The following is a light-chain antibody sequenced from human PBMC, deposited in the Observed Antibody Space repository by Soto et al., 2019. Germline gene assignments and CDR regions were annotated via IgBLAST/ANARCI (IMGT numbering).Light chain of an antibody. CDR3: QQRSKWPIT. CDR1: QGISSY. CDR2: AAS. Sequence: IQLTQSPSFLSASVGARVPITCRASQGISSYLAWYQQKPGKAPKLLIYAASTLQSGVPSRFSGSGSGTEFTLTISNLQSEDFAVYYCQQRSKWPITFGQGTRLEIK. J-gene: IGKJ5*01. V-gene: IGKV1-9*01.